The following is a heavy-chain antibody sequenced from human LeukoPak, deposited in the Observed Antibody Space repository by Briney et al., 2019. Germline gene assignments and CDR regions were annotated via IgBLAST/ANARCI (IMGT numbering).Heavy chain of an antibody. J-gene: IGHJ5*02. Sequence: ASVKVSCKASGYTFTSYDINWVRQATGQGLEWMGWMSPNSGNTGYAQKFQGRVTMTRNTSISTAYMELRSLRSDETAVYYFARVFTLGEYNWFDPWGQGTLVTVSS. CDR2: MSPNSGNT. CDR1: GYTFTSYD. V-gene: IGHV1-8*01. CDR3: ARVFTLGEYNWFDP. D-gene: IGHD3-10*01.